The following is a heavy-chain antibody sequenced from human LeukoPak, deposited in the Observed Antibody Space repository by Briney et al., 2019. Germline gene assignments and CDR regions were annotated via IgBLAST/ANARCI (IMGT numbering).Heavy chain of an antibody. CDR3: ARDRDYYYGSGSYYYY. CDR1: GGSISSYY. CDR2: INHSGST. Sequence: SETLSLTCTVSGGSISSYYWSWIRQPPGKGLEWIGEINHSGSTNYNPSLKSRVTISVDTSKNQFSLKLSSVTAADTAVYYCARDRDYYYGSGSYYYYWGQGTLVTVSS. J-gene: IGHJ4*02. D-gene: IGHD3-10*01. V-gene: IGHV4-34*01.